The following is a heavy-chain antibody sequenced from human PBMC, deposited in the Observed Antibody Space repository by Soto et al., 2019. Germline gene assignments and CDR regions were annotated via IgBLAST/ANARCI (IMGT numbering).Heavy chain of an antibody. CDR3: ARRLDPNGRGDDY. D-gene: IGHD1-1*01. V-gene: IGHV4-31*03. J-gene: IGHJ4*02. CDR1: GGSISGGGYY. CDR2: IYYSGST. Sequence: QVQLKESGPGLVKPSQTLSLTCTVSGGSISGGGYYWSWIRQHPGKGLEWIGYIYYSGSTYYNPSLKSRVTISVDTSKNQFSLKLSSVTAADTAVYYCARRLDPNGRGDDYWGQGTLVTVSS.